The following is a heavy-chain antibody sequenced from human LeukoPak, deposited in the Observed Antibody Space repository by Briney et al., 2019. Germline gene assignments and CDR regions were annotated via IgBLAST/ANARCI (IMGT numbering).Heavy chain of an antibody. CDR1: GFTFSSYC. CDR2: IKQDGNEK. D-gene: IGHD1-26*01. J-gene: IGHJ5*02. V-gene: IGHV3-7*01. Sequence: PGGTLRLSCAVSGFTFSSYCMSWVRQAPGKGLEWVANIKQDGNEKYYVDSVKARFTISRDNAKNTLYLQMNSLRAEDTAVDYCAGKMYSGCHNWFDPWGQGTLVTVSS. CDR3: AGKMYSGCHNWFDP.